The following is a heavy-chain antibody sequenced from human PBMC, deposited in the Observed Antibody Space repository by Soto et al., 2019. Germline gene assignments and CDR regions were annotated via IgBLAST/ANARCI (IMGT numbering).Heavy chain of an antibody. CDR1: GFTFSDYW. V-gene: IGHV3-74*01. J-gene: IGHJ6*02. Sequence: EVQLVESGGGLVQPGGSLRLSCAASGFTFSDYWMHWVRQGPGKGLGWVSRIKGDGSNKNYADSVRGRFTISRNNAKNTVYLQMNSLRDEDTAVYYCARGIRNYYGTDVWGQGTTVTVSS. CDR2: IKGDGSNK. D-gene: IGHD2-21*01. CDR3: ARGIRNYYGTDV.